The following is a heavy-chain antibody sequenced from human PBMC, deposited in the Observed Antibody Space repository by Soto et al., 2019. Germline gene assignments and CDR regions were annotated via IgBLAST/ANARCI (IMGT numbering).Heavy chain of an antibody. D-gene: IGHD2-15*01. Sequence: GASVKVSCKASGGTFSSYAISWVRQAPGQGLERMGGFILIFGTANYAQKFQCRVTITADESTSTAYMVLSSLRSEDTAVYYCARIVDCSGGSCYSGVYYYGMDVWGQGTTVTVSS. CDR2: FILIFGTA. J-gene: IGHJ6*02. CDR1: GGTFSSYA. CDR3: ARIVDCSGGSCYSGVYYYGMDV. V-gene: IGHV1-69*13.